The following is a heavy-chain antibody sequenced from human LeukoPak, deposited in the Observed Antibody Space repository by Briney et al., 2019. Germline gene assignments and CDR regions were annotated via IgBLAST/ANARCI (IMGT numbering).Heavy chain of an antibody. V-gene: IGHV3-66*02. D-gene: IGHD6-13*01. CDR3: AAAGTYYYYYYMDV. J-gene: IGHJ6*03. Sequence: TGGSLRLSCAASGFTVSSNYMGWVRQAPGKGLEWVSVIYSGGSTYYADSVRGRFTISRDNSKNTLYLQMNSLRAEDTAVYYCAAAGTYYYYYYMDVWGKGTTVTVSS. CDR2: IYSGGST. CDR1: GFTVSSNY.